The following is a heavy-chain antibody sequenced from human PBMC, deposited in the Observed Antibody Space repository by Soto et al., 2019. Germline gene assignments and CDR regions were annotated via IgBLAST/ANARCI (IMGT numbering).Heavy chain of an antibody. D-gene: IGHD3-22*01. V-gene: IGHV4-31*03. CDR3: ARDVYYDRKGVVWFDP. Sequence: QVQLQESGPGLVKPSQTLSLTCTVSGGSISSGGYYWSWIRQHPGKGLEWIGYIYYSGSTYYNPSLKSRVTISVDTSKNQFSLKLSSVTAAETAVYYCARDVYYDRKGVVWFDPWGQGTLVTVSS. CDR2: IYYSGST. J-gene: IGHJ5*02. CDR1: GGSISSGGYY.